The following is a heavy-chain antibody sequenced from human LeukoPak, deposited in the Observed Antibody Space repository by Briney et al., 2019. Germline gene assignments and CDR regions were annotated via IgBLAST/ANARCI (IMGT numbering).Heavy chain of an antibody. Sequence: GESLQISCQGSGYNFTNFWIGWVRQMPGKGLEWMGIIYPSDSDTGYSPSFQGQVTISADKSINTAYLQWSSLKASDTAMYFCARNAGVGGYGPFDYWGQGTLVTVSS. V-gene: IGHV5-51*01. CDR1: GYNFTNFW. CDR3: ARNAGVGGYGPFDY. CDR2: IYPSDSDT. D-gene: IGHD5-18*01. J-gene: IGHJ4*02.